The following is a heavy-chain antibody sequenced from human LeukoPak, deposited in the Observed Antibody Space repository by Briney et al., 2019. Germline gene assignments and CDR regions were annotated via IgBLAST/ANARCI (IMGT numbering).Heavy chain of an antibody. Sequence: GGSLRLSCAASALRFSSFAMTWVRQVPGKGLEWVSGIHGSGETTYYADSVKGRFTISRDNSREMLYLQMNSLRVEDTAVYYCAKAELGVDTFFDYWGQGTLVTVSS. CDR3: AKAELGVDTFFDY. CDR1: ALRFSSFA. D-gene: IGHD3-3*01. CDR2: IHGSGETT. J-gene: IGHJ4*02. V-gene: IGHV3-23*01.